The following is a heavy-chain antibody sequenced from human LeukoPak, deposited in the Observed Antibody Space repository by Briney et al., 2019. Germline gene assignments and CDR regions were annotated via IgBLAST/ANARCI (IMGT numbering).Heavy chain of an antibody. CDR3: ARSYYNEIKPPKAFDI. V-gene: IGHV1-2*02. CDR2: INPNSGGT. D-gene: IGHD3-22*01. Sequence: ASVKVSCKASGYTFTGYYMHWVRQAPGQGLEWMGWINPNSGGTNYAQKFQGRVTMTRDTSISTAYMELSRLRSDDTAVYYCARSYYNEIKPPKAFDIWGQGTMVTVSS. CDR1: GYTFTGYY. J-gene: IGHJ3*02.